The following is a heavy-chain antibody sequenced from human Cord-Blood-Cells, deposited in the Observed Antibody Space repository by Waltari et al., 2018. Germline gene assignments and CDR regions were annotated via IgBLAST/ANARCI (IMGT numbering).Heavy chain of an antibody. D-gene: IGHD7-27*01. J-gene: IGHJ2*01. V-gene: IGHV3-7*01. Sequence: EVQLVESGGGLVQPGGSLSLSCAASGFTFSSYWMSWVRQAPGKGLEWVANIKQDGSEKYYVDSVKGRFTISRDNAKNSLYLQMNSLRAEDTAVYYCARDFHNWGRYFDLWGRGTLVTVSS. CDR3: ARDFHNWGRYFDL. CDR2: IKQDGSEK. CDR1: GFTFSSYW.